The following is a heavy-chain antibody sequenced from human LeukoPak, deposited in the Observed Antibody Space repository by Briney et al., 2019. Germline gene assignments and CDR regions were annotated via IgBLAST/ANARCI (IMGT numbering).Heavy chain of an antibody. V-gene: IGHV3-30*04. CDR1: GFTLSSYA. J-gene: IGHJ3*02. CDR3: ARVGDLYCSSTSCYGPRGAFDI. CDR2: ISYDGSNK. D-gene: IGHD2-2*01. Sequence: PGRSPRLSCAASGFTLSSYAMHWVRQAPGKGLEWVAVISYDGSNKYYADSVKGRFTISRDNSKNTLYLQMNSLRAEDTAVYYCARVGDLYCSSTSCYGPRGAFDIWGQGTMVTVSS.